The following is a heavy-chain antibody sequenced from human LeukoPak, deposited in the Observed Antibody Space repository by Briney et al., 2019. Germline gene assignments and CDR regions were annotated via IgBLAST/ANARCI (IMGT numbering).Heavy chain of an antibody. V-gene: IGHV3-30*18. CDR3: AKDWWGYCSSTSCYTTVFDY. D-gene: IGHD2-2*01. CDR1: GFTFSSYC. Sequence: GGSLRLSCAASGFTFSSYCMHWVRQAPGKGLEWVAVISYDGSNKYYADSVKGRFTISRDNSKNTLYLQMNSLRAEDTAVYCCAKDWWGYCSSTSCYTTVFDYWGQGTLVSVSS. J-gene: IGHJ4*02. CDR2: ISYDGSNK.